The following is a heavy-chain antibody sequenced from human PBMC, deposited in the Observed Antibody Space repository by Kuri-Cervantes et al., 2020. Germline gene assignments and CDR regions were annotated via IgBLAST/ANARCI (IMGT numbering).Heavy chain of an antibody. CDR1: GGSFSGYY. J-gene: IGHJ4*02. D-gene: IGHD6-13*01. CDR2: IYHSGST. V-gene: IGHV4-34*01. CDR3: ARDRAEYSSSWYNYFDY. Sequence: SETLSLTCAVYGGSFSGYYWSWIRQPPGKGLEWIGEIYHSGSTNYNPSLKSRVTISVDTSKNQFSLKLSSVTAADTAVYYCARDRAEYSSSWYNYFDYWGQGTLVTVSS.